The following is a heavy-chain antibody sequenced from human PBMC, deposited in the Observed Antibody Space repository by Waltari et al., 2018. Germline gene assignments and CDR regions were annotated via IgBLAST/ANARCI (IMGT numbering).Heavy chain of an antibody. V-gene: IGHV1-18*01. D-gene: IGHD3-22*01. CDR2: YGAYKGNT. CDR1: GYSFSSYG. J-gene: IGHJ1*01. Sequence: QVQLEQSGTEVKKPGASVKVSCKASGYSFSSYGISWVRQAPGQGLEWMGWYGAYKGNTKQAQKRQGRSTMTTDTATGTAYMELRSLKADDTAVYYCASDYDNSGYYGYFQHWGQGTLVIVSS. CDR3: ASDYDNSGYYGYFQH.